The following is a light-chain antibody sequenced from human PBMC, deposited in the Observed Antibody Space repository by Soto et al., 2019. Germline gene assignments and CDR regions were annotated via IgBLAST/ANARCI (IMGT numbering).Light chain of an antibody. J-gene: IGLJ3*02. CDR2: GNS. CDR3: ATWDSALSAGV. V-gene: IGLV1-40*01. CDR1: SSNIGAGYD. Sequence: QSVLTQPPSVSGAPGQRVTISCTGSSSNIGAGYDVHWYQQVPGTAPKLLIYGNSNRPSGVPDRFSASKSGTSASLAITGLQAEDEADYYCATWDSALSAGVFGGGTKLTVL.